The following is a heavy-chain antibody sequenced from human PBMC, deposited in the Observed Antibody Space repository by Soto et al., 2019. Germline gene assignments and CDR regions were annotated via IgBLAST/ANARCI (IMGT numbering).Heavy chain of an antibody. J-gene: IGHJ6*02. CDR3: ASLDTAMVTDYYGMDV. V-gene: IGHV3-33*01. CDR1: GFTFSSYG. D-gene: IGHD5-18*01. CDR2: IWYDGSNK. Sequence: GGSLRLSCAASGFTFSSYGMHWVRQAPGKGLEWVAVIWYDGSNKYYADSVKGRLTISRDNSKNTLYLQMNSLRAEDTAVYYCASLDTAMVTDYYGMDVWGQGTTVTVSS.